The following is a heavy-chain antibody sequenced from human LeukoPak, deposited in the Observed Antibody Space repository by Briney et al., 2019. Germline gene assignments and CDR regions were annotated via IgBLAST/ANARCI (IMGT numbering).Heavy chain of an antibody. CDR2: IYYSGST. CDR1: GGSISSYY. CDR3: ARGTGRKTRFDP. V-gene: IGHV4-59*01. J-gene: IGHJ5*02. D-gene: IGHD1-14*01. Sequence: SETLSLTCTVSGGSISSYYWSWIRQPPGKGLEWIGYIYYSGSTNYNPSLKSRVTISVDTSKNQFSLKLSSVTAADTAVYYCARGTGRKTRFDPWGQGTLVTVSS.